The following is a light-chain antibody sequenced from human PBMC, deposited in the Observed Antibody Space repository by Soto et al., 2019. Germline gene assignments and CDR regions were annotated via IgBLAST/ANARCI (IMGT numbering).Light chain of an antibody. CDR2: DAS. Sequence: TQSPSSLSASVGDRVTITCRASQGISDYLAWYQQKPGQAPRLLIYDASNRATGIPARFSGGGSGTDFTLTISSLEPDDFAVYYCQQRSDWPSTFGGGTKVQIK. J-gene: IGKJ4*01. CDR1: QGISDY. CDR3: QQRSDWPST. V-gene: IGKV3D-11*01.